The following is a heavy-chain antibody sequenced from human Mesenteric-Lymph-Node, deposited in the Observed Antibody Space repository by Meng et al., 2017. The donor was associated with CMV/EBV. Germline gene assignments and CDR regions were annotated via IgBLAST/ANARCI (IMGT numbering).Heavy chain of an antibody. CDR1: GFTFTDYE. V-gene: IGHV3-48*03. D-gene: IGHD3-10*01. CDR2: ITGSGSTI. J-gene: IGHJ6*02. Sequence: GESLKISCAVSGFTFTDYEMNWVRQAPGKGLEWVSFITGSGSTIYYADSVKGRFTVSRDNAKNSLYLQMSSLRAEDTSVYYCARGFGDDGKDVWGQGTTVTVSS. CDR3: ARGFGDDGKDV.